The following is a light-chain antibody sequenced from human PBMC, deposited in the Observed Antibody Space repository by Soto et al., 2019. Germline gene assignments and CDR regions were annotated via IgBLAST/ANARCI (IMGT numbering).Light chain of an antibody. CDR2: LGS. Sequence: DIVTTQSPLSLPVTPGEPASISCRSSQSLLHSNGYNYLDWYLQKPGQSPQLLIYLGSNRASGVPDRFSGSGSGTDFTLKISRVEAEDVGVYYCMKALQTRAFGQGTKVDIK. V-gene: IGKV2-28*01. J-gene: IGKJ1*01. CDR1: QSLLHSNGYNY. CDR3: MKALQTRA.